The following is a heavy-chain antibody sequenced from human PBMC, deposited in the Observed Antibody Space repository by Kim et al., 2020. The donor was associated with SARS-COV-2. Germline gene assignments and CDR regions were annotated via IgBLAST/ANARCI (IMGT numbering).Heavy chain of an antibody. Sequence: GGSLRLSCAASGFTFSSYAMSWVRQAPGKGLEWVSAISGSGGSTYYADSVKGRFTISRDNSKNTLYLQMNSLSTEDAAVYYCAKEGPLRVAFDYWGQGTLIAVSS. D-gene: IGHD2-8*01. CDR3: AKEGPLRVAFDY. J-gene: IGHJ4*02. CDR1: GFTFSSYA. V-gene: IGHV3-23*01. CDR2: ISGSGGST.